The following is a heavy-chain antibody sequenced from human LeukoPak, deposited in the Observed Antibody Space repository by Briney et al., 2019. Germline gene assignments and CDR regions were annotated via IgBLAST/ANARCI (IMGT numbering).Heavy chain of an antibody. V-gene: IGHV3-21*01. CDR2: ISSSSSFI. Sequence: GGSLRLSCAASGFTFSSYSMNWVRQAPGKGLEWVSSISSSSSFIYYADSVKGRFTISRDNAKNSLYLQMNSLRAEDTAVYYRAREEAIGSSWYHTYYFDYWGQGTLVTVSS. D-gene: IGHD6-13*01. CDR3: AREEAIGSSWYHTYYFDY. CDR1: GFTFSSYS. J-gene: IGHJ4*02.